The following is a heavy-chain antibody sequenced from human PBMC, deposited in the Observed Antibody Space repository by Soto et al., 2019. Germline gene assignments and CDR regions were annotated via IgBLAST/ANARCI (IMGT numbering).Heavy chain of an antibody. V-gene: IGHV4-38-2*01. Sequence: LSLTCAVSGYSISSGYYWGWIRQPPGKGLEWIGSIYHSGSTYYNPSLKSRVTISVDTSKNQFSLKLSSVTAADTAVYYCARSYGSGSYYNVIHPLVWFDPWGQGTLVTVSS. J-gene: IGHJ5*02. CDR3: ARSYGSGSYYNVIHPLVWFDP. CDR1: GYSISSGYY. CDR2: IYHSGST. D-gene: IGHD3-10*01.